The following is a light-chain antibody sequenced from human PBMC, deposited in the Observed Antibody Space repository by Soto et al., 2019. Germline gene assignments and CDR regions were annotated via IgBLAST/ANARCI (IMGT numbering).Light chain of an antibody. J-gene: IGKJ1*01. CDR2: DAS. CDR1: QSVSSN. CDR3: QQRSNWPPTWT. V-gene: IGKV3-11*01. Sequence: EIVVTQSPATLSVSPGERATLSCRASQSVSSNLAWYQQKPGQAPRLLIYDASNRATGIPARFSGSGSGTDFTLTISSLEPEDFAVYYCQQRSNWPPTWTFGQGTKVDI.